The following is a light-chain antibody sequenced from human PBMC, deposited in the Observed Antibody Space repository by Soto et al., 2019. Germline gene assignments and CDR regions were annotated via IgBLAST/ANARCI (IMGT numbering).Light chain of an antibody. V-gene: IGKV3-11*01. CDR1: QSVSSH. CDR3: QQRRNWPLN. Sequence: EIVLTQSPVTLSLSPGDRATLSCRASQSVSSHLAWYQQKPGQAPRLLIYAASNRATGIPARFSGTGSGTDFTLSSSSREPEDFAVYYCQQRRNWPLNFGSWTKVDFK. CDR2: AAS. J-gene: IGKJ3*01.